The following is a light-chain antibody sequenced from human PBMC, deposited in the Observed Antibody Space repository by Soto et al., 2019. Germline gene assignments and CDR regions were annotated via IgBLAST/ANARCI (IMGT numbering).Light chain of an antibody. Sequence: EIVMTQSPATLSVSPGERATLACRASQSVSSNFAWYQQKPDQAPRLLIYYASTRATGIPARLSGSGSGTEFTLTISSKQSEDFAVYYCQQRSNWPLFGPGTKVDI. J-gene: IGKJ3*01. CDR1: QSVSSN. CDR2: YAS. V-gene: IGKV3-15*01. CDR3: QQRSNWPL.